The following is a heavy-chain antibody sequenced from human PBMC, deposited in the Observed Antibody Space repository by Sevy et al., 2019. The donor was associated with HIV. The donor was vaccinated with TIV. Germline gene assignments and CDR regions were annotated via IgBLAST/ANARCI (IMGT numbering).Heavy chain of an antibody. Sequence: SETLSLTCTVSGGSISSYYWSWIRQPPGKGLEWIGYIYYSGSTNYNPSLKSRVTISVDTSKNQFSLKLSSVTAADTAVYYCARRISSGSGSYYRGDAFDIWGQGTMVTVSS. CDR3: ARRISSGSGSYYRGDAFDI. CDR2: IYYSGST. V-gene: IGHV4-59*01. CDR1: GGSISSYY. J-gene: IGHJ3*02. D-gene: IGHD1-26*01.